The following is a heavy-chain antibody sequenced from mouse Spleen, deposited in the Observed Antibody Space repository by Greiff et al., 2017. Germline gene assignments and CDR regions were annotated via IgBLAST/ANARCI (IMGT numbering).Heavy chain of an antibody. CDR1: GYTFTSYW. CDR2: IYPSDSET. J-gene: IGHJ3*01. D-gene: IGHD2-1*01. V-gene: IGHV1-61*01. Sequence: QVQLQQSGAELVRPGSSVKLSCKASGYTFTSYWMDWVKQRPGQGLEWIGNIYPSDSETHYNQKFKDKATLTVDKSSSTAYMQLSSLTSEDSAVYYCARRSGNYGFAYWGQGTLVTVSA. CDR3: ARRSGNYGFAY.